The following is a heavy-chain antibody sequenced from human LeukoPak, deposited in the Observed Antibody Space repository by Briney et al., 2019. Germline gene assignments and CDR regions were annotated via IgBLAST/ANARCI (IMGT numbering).Heavy chain of an antibody. CDR3: AGALRPLDY. V-gene: IGHV3-53*01. CDR2: IYRGGST. Sequence: SGGSLRLSCAASGFTVSSNYMNWVRQAPGKGLEWVSVIYRGGSTYYADSVKGRFTISRDNSKNTLYLQMNSLRAEDTAVHYCAGALRPLDYWGQGTLVTVSS. D-gene: IGHD3-16*01. CDR1: GFTVSSNY. J-gene: IGHJ4*02.